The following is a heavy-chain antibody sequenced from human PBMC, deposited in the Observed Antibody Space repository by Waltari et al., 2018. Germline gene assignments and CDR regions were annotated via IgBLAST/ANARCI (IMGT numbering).Heavy chain of an antibody. V-gene: IGHV3-23*03. CDR2: IYSGGSK. Sequence: EVLLLESGGGLVQPGGSLRLSCSASGFTFSSYAMSWVRQAPGKGLEWVSVIYSGGSKYYADSVKGRFTISRDNSKNTLYLQMNSLRAEDTAVYYCAKGGEMSGGPEYWGQGTLVTVSS. J-gene: IGHJ4*02. CDR3: AKGGEMSGGPEY. D-gene: IGHD3-3*01. CDR1: GFTFSSYA.